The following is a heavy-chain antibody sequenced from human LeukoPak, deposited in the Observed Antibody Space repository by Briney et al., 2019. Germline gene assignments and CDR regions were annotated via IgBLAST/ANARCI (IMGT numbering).Heavy chain of an antibody. V-gene: IGHV3-23*01. CDR1: GFTFSSHA. CDR3: ANEIRPNDY. Sequence: GGSLRLSGAASGFTFSSHAMCWVRQAPGKGLEWVSSIDISGGGTYYADSVKGRFTISRDNSKNTLYLEMNSLRAEDTALYFCANEIRPNDYWGQGTLVTVSS. D-gene: IGHD3-16*01. J-gene: IGHJ4*02. CDR2: IDISGGGT.